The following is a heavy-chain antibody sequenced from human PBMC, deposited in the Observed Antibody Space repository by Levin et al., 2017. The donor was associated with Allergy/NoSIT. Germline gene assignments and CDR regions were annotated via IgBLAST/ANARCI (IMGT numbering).Heavy chain of an antibody. Sequence: PGASVKVSCAASGFTFSSYWMHWVRQAPGKGLVWVSRINSDGSNKNYADSVKGRFTISRDNAKNTLYLQMNSLRAEDTAVYYCARALIVGATSGGDYWGQGILVTVSS. CDR3: ARALIVGATSGGDY. J-gene: IGHJ4*02. V-gene: IGHV3-74*01. CDR1: GFTFSSYW. CDR2: INSDGSNK. D-gene: IGHD1-26*01.